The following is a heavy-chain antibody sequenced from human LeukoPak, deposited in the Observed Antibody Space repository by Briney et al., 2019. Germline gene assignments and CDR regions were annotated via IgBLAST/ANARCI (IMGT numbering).Heavy chain of an antibody. CDR2: ISYDGSNK. J-gene: IGHJ4*02. CDR3: ARAGGFWSGLRYFDY. D-gene: IGHD3-3*01. V-gene: IGHV3-30*03. CDR1: GFTFSSYS. Sequence: PGGSLRLSCAASGFTFSSYSMNWVRQAPGKGLEWVAVISYDGSNKYYADSVKGRFTISRDNSKNTLYLQMNSLRAEDTAVYYCARAGGFWSGLRYFDYWGQGTLVTVSS.